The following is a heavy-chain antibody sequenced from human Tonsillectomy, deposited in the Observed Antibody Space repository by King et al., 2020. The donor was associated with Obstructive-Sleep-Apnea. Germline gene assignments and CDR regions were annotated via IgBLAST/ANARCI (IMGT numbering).Heavy chain of an antibody. D-gene: IGHD3-10*01. CDR1: GGSISSGDYY. V-gene: IGHV4-31*03. J-gene: IGHJ6*02. CDR3: SRGRDDGSGALKYYYGMDV. Sequence: QLQLQESGPGLVKPSQTLSLTCTVSGGSISSGDYYWSWIRQHPGKGLEWIVYIYDSGSTYYNPSLKSRVTISVYTSKNQFSLNLSSVTAADTAVYYCSRGRDDGSGALKYYYGMDVWGQGTTVTVSS. CDR2: IYDSGST.